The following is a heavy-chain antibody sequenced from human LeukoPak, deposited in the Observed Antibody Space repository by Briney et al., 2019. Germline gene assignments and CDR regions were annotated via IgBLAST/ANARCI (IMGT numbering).Heavy chain of an antibody. V-gene: IGHV1-2*06. D-gene: IGHD3-22*01. CDR2: INPNSGGT. CDR3: ARVGYYESSGYYEY. J-gene: IGHJ4*02. CDR1: GYTFTGYY. Sequence: ASVKVSCKASGYTFTGYYMHWVRQAPGQGLEWMGRINPNSGGTNYAQKFQGRVTMTRDTSITTAYMELSRLASDDTAVYYCARVGYYESSGYYEYWGQGTLVTVSS.